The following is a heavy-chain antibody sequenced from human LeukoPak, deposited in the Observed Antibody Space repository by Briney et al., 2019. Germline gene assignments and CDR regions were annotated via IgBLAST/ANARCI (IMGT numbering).Heavy chain of an antibody. CDR2: ITVSTSYI. V-gene: IGHV3-21*01. CDR3: AKATGRIDNGGNSYHLDY. D-gene: IGHD4-23*01. CDR1: GFTFSTYS. Sequence: GGSLRLSCAASGFTFSTYSMNWVRQAPGKGLEWVSSITVSTSYIYYADSVRGRFTISRDNAKNSLYLQMNNLRAEDTAVYFCAKATGRIDNGGNSYHLDYWGQGTLVTVSS. J-gene: IGHJ4*02.